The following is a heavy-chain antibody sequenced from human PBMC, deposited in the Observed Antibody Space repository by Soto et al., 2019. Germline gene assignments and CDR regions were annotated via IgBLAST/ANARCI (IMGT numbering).Heavy chain of an antibody. D-gene: IGHD2-15*01. V-gene: IGHV1-69*06. CDR1: GGTFSSYA. Sequence: GASVKVSCKASGGTFSSYAISWVRQAPGQGLEWMGGIIPIFGTANYAQKFQGRVTITADKSTSTAYMELSSLRSEDTAVYYCASSYLGIVVVVAATPVYYYGMDVWGQGTTVTVSS. CDR2: IIPIFGTA. J-gene: IGHJ6*01. CDR3: ASSYLGIVVVVAATPVYYYGMDV.